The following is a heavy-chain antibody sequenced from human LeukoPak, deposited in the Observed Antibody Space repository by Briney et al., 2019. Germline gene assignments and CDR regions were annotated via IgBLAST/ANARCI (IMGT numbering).Heavy chain of an antibody. CDR3: ARDFSYYGSGSYPKSVDY. V-gene: IGHV3-48*01. CDR2: ISSSSSTI. D-gene: IGHD3-10*01. J-gene: IGHJ4*02. Sequence: GGSLRLSCAASEFTFSRNNMNWVRQAPGKGLEWVSYISSSSSTIYYADSVKGRFTISRDNAKNSLYLQMNSLRAEDTAVYYCARDFSYYGSGSYPKSVDYWGQGTLVTVSS. CDR1: EFTFSRNN.